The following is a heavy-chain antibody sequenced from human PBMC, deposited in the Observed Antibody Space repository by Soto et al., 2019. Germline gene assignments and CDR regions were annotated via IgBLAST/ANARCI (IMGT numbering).Heavy chain of an antibody. Sequence: EVQLVESGGALVQPGGSLRLSCAASGFTFSRHWMHWVRQAPGKGLMWISRIKGDGSSANYADSVRGRFTISRDNAKSTLYLQMDSLRAEDTAVYYCVRDGERSGDAGDSWGQGTQGTVSS. CDR1: GFTFSRHW. D-gene: IGHD1-26*01. V-gene: IGHV3-74*01. CDR2: IKGDGSSA. J-gene: IGHJ4*02. CDR3: VRDGERSGDAGDS.